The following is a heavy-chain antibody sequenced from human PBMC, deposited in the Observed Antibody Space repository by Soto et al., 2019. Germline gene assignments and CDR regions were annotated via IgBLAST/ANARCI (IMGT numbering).Heavy chain of an antibody. CDR2: ISSSSSSI. CDR3: ARERRSCTNGVCPQGAYYAGMDV. J-gene: IGHJ6*02. V-gene: IGHV3-48*02. D-gene: IGHD2-8*01. Sequence: GGSLRLCCAASGVTFSSYSMNWVRQAPGKGLEWVSYISSSSSSIYYADAVKGRFTISRDNAKNSLYLQMNSLRDEDTAVYYCARERRSCTNGVCPQGAYYAGMDVWGQGTTVTVSS. CDR1: GVTFSSYS.